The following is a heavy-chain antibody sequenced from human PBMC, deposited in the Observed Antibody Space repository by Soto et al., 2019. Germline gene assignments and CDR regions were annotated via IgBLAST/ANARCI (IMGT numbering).Heavy chain of an antibody. CDR2: ISGSGGST. CDR3: AKEDCSSTSCYSYYYSYMDV. D-gene: IGHD2-2*01. J-gene: IGHJ6*03. Sequence: GGSLRLSCAASGFTFSSYAMSWARQAPGKGLEWVSAISGSGGSTYYADSVKGRVTISRDNSKNTLYLQMNSLRAEDTAVYYCAKEDCSSTSCYSYYYSYMDVWGKGTTVTVSS. CDR1: GFTFSSYA. V-gene: IGHV3-23*01.